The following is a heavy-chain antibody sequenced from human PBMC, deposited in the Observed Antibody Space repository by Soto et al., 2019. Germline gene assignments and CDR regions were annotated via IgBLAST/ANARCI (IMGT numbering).Heavy chain of an antibody. CDR2: IYYSGST. V-gene: IGHV4-59*01. J-gene: IGHJ5*02. CDR1: GGSISSYY. Sequence: PSEILSLTCTVSGGSISSYYWSWIRQPPGKGLEWIGYIYYSGSTNYNPSLKSRVTISVDTSKNQFSLKLSSVTAADTAVYYCARDSTMNWFDPWGQGTLVTVSS. CDR3: ARDSTMNWFDP.